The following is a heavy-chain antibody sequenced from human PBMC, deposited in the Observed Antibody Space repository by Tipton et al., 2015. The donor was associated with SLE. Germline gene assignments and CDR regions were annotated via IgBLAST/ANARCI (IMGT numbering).Heavy chain of an antibody. J-gene: IGHJ4*02. D-gene: IGHD3-3*01. CDR3: AKDKGQESYYDFWSGYSPAFDY. CDR2: ISGSGGST. V-gene: IGHV3-23*01. Sequence: SLRLSCAASGFTFSSYGMSWVRQAPGKGLEWVSAISGSGGSTYYADSVKGRFTISRDNSKNTLYLQMNSLRAEDTAVYYCAKDKGQESYYDFWSGYSPAFDYWGQGTLVTVSS. CDR1: GFTFSSYG.